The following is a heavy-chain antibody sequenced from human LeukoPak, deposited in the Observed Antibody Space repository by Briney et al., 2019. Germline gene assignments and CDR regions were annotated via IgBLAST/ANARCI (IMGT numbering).Heavy chain of an antibody. V-gene: IGHV3-7*01. J-gene: IGHJ1*01. CDR2: IKQDESEK. D-gene: IGHD1-26*01. Sequence: GGSLRLSCAASGFTFSSYWMSWVRQAPGKGLEWVANIKQDESEKYYVDSVKGRFTISRDNAKNSLYLQMNSLRAEDTAVYYCARDSRSYYGGGYFQHWGQGTLVTVSS. CDR1: GFTFSSYW. CDR3: ARDSRSYYGGGYFQH.